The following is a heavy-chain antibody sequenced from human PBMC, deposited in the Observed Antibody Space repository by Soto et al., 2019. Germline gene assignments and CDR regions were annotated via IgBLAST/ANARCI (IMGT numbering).Heavy chain of an antibody. CDR2: ISGSAGVT. J-gene: IGHJ6*02. V-gene: IGHV3-23*01. CDR3: ARDRGDIVVVVAAHYYYGMDV. D-gene: IGHD2-15*01. Sequence: EVQLLESGGGLVQPGGSLRLSCTASGFTFSSNAMSWVRQAPGKGLEWVSSISGSAGVTYYADSVKGRFTISRDNSKNALYLQMNSLRAEDTAVYYCARDRGDIVVVVAAHYYYGMDVWGQGTTVTVSS. CDR1: GFTFSSNA.